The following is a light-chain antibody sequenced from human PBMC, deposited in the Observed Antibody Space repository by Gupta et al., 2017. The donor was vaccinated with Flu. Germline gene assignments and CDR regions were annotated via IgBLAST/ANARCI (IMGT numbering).Light chain of an antibody. V-gene: IGKV2-30*02. CDR1: QSLLHSDGYTY. CDR3: MQVGQRPPFS. CDR2: KVS. Sequence: TLGQPASISCRSSQSLLHSDGYTYLNWFHQWPGQSPRRLIYKVSVRDSGVPDRFSGSGSGTYFTLKISRVEAEDVGIYYCMQVGQRPPFSFGPGTRVDIK. J-gene: IGKJ3*01.